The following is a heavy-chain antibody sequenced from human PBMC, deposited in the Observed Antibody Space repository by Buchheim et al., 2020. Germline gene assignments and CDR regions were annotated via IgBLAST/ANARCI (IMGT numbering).Heavy chain of an antibody. V-gene: IGHV3-30-3*01. CDR3: ARVRVSSSWPYYYYGMDV. CDR1: GFTFSSYA. D-gene: IGHD6-13*01. Sequence: QVQLVESGGGVVQPGRSLRLSCAASGFTFSSYAMHWVRQAPGKGLEWVAVISYDGSNKYYADSVKGRFTISRDNSKNTLYLQMNSLRAEDTAVYYCARVRVSSSWPYYYYGMDVWGQGTT. J-gene: IGHJ6*02. CDR2: ISYDGSNK.